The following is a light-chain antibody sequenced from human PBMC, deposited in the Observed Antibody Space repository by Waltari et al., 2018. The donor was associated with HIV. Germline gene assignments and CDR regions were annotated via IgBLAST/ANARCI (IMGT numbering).Light chain of an antibody. J-gene: IGLJ2*01. V-gene: IGLV2-11*01. CDR3: CTYAASNVI. CDR1: SSDVGGYNY. Sequence: QSALTQPRSVSGSPGQSVTISCTGTSSDVGGYNYVSWYQQHPGKAPKLMIYDVSKRPSGVPDRFSGSKSGNTASLTISGLQAEDEADYYCCTYAASNVIFGGGTKLTVL. CDR2: DVS.